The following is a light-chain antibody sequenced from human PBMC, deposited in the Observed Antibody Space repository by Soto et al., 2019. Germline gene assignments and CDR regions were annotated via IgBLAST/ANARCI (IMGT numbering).Light chain of an antibody. Sequence: QSVLTQPASVSGSPGQSITISCTGTSSDVGGYNYVSWYQQHPGKAPKLMIYEVSNRPSGVSNRFSGSKSGNMASLTISGLQAEDEADYYCCAFPSAGTWVFGGGTKLTVL. V-gene: IGLV2-14*01. CDR1: SSDVGGYNY. J-gene: IGLJ3*02. CDR3: CAFPSAGTWV. CDR2: EVS.